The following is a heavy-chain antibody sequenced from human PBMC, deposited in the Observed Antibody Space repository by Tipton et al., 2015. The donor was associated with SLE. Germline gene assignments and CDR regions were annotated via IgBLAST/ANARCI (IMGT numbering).Heavy chain of an antibody. Sequence: TLSLTCTVSGASITCDYWTWIRQPPGKGLEWIGYISYSGSTNYNPSVRSRVSISLETSKNQFSLKVKSVTTADTAVYYCARMRGGYNAHHWGQGILVTVSS. J-gene: IGHJ5*02. D-gene: IGHD5-24*01. CDR3: ARMRGGYNAHH. V-gene: IGHV4-59*01. CDR1: GASITCDY. CDR2: ISYSGST.